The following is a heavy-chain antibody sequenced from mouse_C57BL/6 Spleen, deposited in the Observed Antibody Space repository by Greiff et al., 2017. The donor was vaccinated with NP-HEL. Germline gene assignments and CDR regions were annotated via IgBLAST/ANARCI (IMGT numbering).Heavy chain of an antibody. V-gene: IGHV1-50*01. J-gene: IGHJ4*01. CDR2: IDPSDSYT. CDR3: AREHYAMDY. CDR1: GYTFTSYW. Sequence: QVQLQQPGAELVKPGASVKLSCKASGYTFTSYWMQWVNQRPGQGLEWIGEIDPSDSYTNYNQKFKGKATLTVDTSSSTAYMQLSSLTSEDSAVYYCAREHYAMDYWGQGTSVTVSS.